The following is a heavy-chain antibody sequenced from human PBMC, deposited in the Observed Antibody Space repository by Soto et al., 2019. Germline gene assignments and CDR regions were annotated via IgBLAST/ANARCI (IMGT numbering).Heavy chain of an antibody. CDR2: IYHSGST. CDR1: GGSISSSTW. D-gene: IGHD6-13*01. J-gene: IGHJ4*02. V-gene: IGHV4-4*02. Sequence: PSETLSLTCAVSGGSISSSTWWSWVRQPPGKGLEWIGEIYHSGSTNYNPSLKSRVTISVDKSKNQFSLKLSSVTAADTAVYYCARDRTAAAGFDYWGQGTLVTVSS. CDR3: ARDRTAAAGFDY.